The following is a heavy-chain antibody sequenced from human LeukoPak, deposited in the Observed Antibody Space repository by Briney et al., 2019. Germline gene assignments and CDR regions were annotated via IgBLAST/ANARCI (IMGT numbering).Heavy chain of an antibody. J-gene: IGHJ4*02. CDR1: GFTFSDYY. Sequence: GGSLRLSCAASGFTFSDYYMSWIRQAPGKGLEWVSYISSSGSTIYYADSVKGRFTISRDNAKNSLYLQMTSLRAEDTAVYYCARAYDDYGDYPCDYWGQGTLVTVSS. D-gene: IGHD4-17*01. CDR3: ARAYDDYGDYPCDY. V-gene: IGHV3-11*01. CDR2: ISSSGSTI.